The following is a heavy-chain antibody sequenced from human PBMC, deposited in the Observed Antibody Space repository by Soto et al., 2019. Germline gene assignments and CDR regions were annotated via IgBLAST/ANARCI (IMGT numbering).Heavy chain of an antibody. J-gene: IGHJ6*02. D-gene: IGHD2-21*02. CDR1: GYTISSYG. CDR3: ARDRGCDFRYGMDV. Sequence: QVQLVQSGAEVKKPGASVKVSCKASGYTISSYGLSCVRQAPGQGLEWMGWIAHNGNTTYARKFQGRFTLTIDTSTCTAYMELRSLRSDDTAGYYCARDRGCDFRYGMDVWGQGTSVTVSS. V-gene: IGHV1-18*01. CDR2: IAHNGNT.